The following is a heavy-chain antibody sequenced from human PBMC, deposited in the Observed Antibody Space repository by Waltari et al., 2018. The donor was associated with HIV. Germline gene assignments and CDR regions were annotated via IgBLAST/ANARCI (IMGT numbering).Heavy chain of an antibody. CDR2: IYYSGSS. J-gene: IGHJ4*02. CDR1: GDSINSRTYS. D-gene: IGHD3-9*01. CDR3: ARHYAWFDILTGSPPTYYFDS. V-gene: IGHV4-39*01. Sequence: KLQQSGPRLVKPSETLSPTCSVSGDSINSRTYSWGWIRQPPGKGLEYLGSIYYSGSSYYNPSLNSRLTLSADTSKNQFSLRLISVTATDTGVYYCARHYAWFDILTGSPPTYYFDSWGPGTLVTVSS.